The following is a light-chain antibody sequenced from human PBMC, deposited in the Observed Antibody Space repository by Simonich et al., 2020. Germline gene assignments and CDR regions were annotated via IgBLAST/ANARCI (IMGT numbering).Light chain of an antibody. CDR3: SSYTSSSTWV. Sequence: SARTQPASVYGSPGQSTTLSSTGTSSAVGGYNYVSWYQQHPGKAPKLMIYDVSKRPSGVANRFSGSKSGNTASLTISGLQAEDEADYYCSSYTSSSTWVFGGGTKLTVL. CDR1: SSAVGGYNY. CDR2: DVS. V-gene: IGLV2-14*01. J-gene: IGLJ3*02.